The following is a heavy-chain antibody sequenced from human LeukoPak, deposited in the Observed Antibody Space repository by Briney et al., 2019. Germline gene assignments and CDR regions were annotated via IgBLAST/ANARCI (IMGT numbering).Heavy chain of an antibody. Sequence: SVTVSCKASGGTFSSYAISWVRQAPGQGLEWMGGIIPICGTANYAQKFQGRVTITADESTSTAYMELSSLRSEDTAVYYCARDAGYGGYLYYFDYWGQGTLVTVST. CDR2: IIPICGTA. D-gene: IGHD5-12*01. CDR3: ARDAGYGGYLYYFDY. J-gene: IGHJ4*02. V-gene: IGHV1-69*01. CDR1: GGTFSSYA.